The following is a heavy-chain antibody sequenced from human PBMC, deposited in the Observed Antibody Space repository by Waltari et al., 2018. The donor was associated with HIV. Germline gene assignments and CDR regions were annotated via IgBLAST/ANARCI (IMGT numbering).Heavy chain of an antibody. Sequence: VQVVQSGTEVKKPGSSVKVSCQASGDTLSNYAVSWVRQAPGQGLEWMGRIIPAIGLAMHTDKIQGRVTINADKSTNSAYMKRGGLRSDDTALYFCALGRVDDIRSGRENLGGFDPWGPGTLVSVSS. V-gene: IGHV1-69*04. J-gene: IGHJ5*02. D-gene: IGHD3-3*01. CDR3: ALGRVDDIRSGRENLGGFDP. CDR1: GDTLSNYA. CDR2: IIPAIGLA.